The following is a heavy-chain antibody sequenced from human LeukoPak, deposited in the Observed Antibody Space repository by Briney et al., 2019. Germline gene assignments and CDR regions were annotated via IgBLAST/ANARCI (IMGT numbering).Heavy chain of an antibody. CDR3: ARVGVGSSWYYYYYGMDV. V-gene: IGHV4-59*01. J-gene: IGHJ6*02. CDR1: GGSISSYY. CDR2: IYYSGST. Sequence: ETLSLTCTVSGGSISSYYWSWIRQPPGKGLEWIGYIYYSGSTNYNPSLKSRVTISVDTSKNQFSLKLSSVTAADTAVYYCARVGVGSSWYYYYYGMDVWGQGTTVTVSS. D-gene: IGHD6-13*01.